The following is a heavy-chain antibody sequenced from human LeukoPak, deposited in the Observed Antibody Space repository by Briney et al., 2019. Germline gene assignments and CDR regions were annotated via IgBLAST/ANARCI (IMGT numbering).Heavy chain of an antibody. CDR3: ARGFIAAAGTNSAFDI. CDR1: GVTFSSYG. CDR2: IWYDGSNK. J-gene: IGHJ3*02. V-gene: IGHV3-33*01. Sequence: PGRSLRLSCAASGVTFSSYGVHWVRQAPGKGLEWVAVIWYDGSNKYYADSVKGRFTISRDNSKSTLYLQMNSLRAEDTAVYYCARGFIAAAGTNSAFDIWGQGTMVTVSS. D-gene: IGHD6-13*01.